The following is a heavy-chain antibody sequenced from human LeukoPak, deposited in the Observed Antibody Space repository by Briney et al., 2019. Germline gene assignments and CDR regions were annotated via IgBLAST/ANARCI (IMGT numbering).Heavy chain of an antibody. CDR3: ASDPPYTSSSAW. CDR2: ILVGSGNT. CDR1: AFTFTSTA. V-gene: IGHV1-58*01. J-gene: IGHJ4*02. Sequence: SVTVSCKASAFTFTSTAVQWVRQARGQRLEWIGWILVGSGNTNYAQMFQERVTLTWDVSTSTAYMVLSSLRSEDTAIYYCASDPPYTSSSAWWGQGTLVTVSS. D-gene: IGHD2-2*01.